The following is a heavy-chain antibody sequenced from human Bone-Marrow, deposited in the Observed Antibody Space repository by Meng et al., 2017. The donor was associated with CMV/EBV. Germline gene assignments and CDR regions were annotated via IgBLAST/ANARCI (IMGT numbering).Heavy chain of an antibody. J-gene: IGHJ4*02. Sequence: SGFALSTDAMSGVRQAPGKGLEWVSAISGSRDTTYYADSVKGRFTISRDDSKNTLYLQMNNLRAEDTAVYYCAKATLNYDFWTTTFDYWGQGTLVTVSS. CDR1: GFALSTDA. V-gene: IGHV3-23*01. CDR3: AKATLNYDFWTTTFDY. CDR2: ISGSRDTT. D-gene: IGHD3-3*01.